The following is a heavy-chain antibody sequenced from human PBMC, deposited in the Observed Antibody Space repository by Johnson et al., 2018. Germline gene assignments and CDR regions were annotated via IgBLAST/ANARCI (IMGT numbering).Heavy chain of an antibody. CDR2: ISGSGGST. Sequence: EVQLVESGGGVVQPGRSXRLSCAASGFTFSSYAMTWVRQAPGKGLEWVSAISGSGGSTYYADSVKGRFTISRDNSKNTLYLQMNSLRAEDTAVYYCAKEGHYYDSSGYYYVEYCQHWGQGTLVTVSS. J-gene: IGHJ1*01. CDR1: GFTFSSYA. CDR3: AKEGHYYDSSGYYYVEYCQH. D-gene: IGHD3-22*01. V-gene: IGHV3-23*04.